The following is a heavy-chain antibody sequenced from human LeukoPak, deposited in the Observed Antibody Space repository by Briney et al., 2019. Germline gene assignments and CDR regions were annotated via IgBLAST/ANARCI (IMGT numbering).Heavy chain of an antibody. J-gene: IGHJ6*03. Sequence: PSETLSLTCTVSGGSISSYYWSWIRQPPGKGLEWIGYIYYSGSTNYNPSLKSRVTISVDTSKNQFSLKLSSVTAADTAAYYCARAYSSPYYYYMDVWGKGTTVTVSS. V-gene: IGHV4-59*01. CDR2: IYYSGST. CDR1: GGSISSYY. CDR3: ARAYSSPYYYYMDV. D-gene: IGHD6-13*01.